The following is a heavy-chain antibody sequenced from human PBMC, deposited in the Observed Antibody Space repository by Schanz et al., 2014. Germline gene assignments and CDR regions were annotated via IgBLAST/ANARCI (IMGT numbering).Heavy chain of an antibody. D-gene: IGHD3-10*01. CDR3: AKGRFGELSAFDI. CDR2: MNESHSTI. J-gene: IGHJ3*02. V-gene: IGHV3-23*04. Sequence: EVQLVESGGGLVQPGGSLKLSCAASGLIFSNYVMSWVRQAPGKGLEWVSAMNESHSTIYYADSVKGRFTISRDNSKNTLYLQMNSLRAEDTAVYYCAKGRFGELSAFDIWGQGTMVTVSS. CDR1: GLIFSNYV.